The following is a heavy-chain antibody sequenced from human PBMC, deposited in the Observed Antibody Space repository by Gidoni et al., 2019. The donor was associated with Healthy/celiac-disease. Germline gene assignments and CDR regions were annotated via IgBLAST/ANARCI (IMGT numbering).Heavy chain of an antibody. CDR2: ISSSSSYI. J-gene: IGHJ4*02. Sequence: EVQLVESGGGLVKPGGSLRLSCAASGFTFSSYSMNWVRQAPGKGLEWVSSISSSSSYIYYADSVKGRFTISRDNAKNSLYLQMNSLRAEDTAVYYCARGGDMIVGATGLNCYFDYWGQGTLVTVSS. CDR1: GFTFSSYS. V-gene: IGHV3-21*01. CDR3: ARGGDMIVGATGLNCYFDY. D-gene: IGHD1-26*01.